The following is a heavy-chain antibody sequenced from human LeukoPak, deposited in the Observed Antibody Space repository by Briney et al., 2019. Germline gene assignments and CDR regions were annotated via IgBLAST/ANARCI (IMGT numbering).Heavy chain of an antibody. V-gene: IGHV4-34*01. Sequence: PSETLSLTCAVYGGSFSGYYWSRIRQPPGKGLEWIGEINHSGSTNYNPSLKSRVTISVDTSKNQFSLKLSSVTAADTAVYYCASTGYCTNGVCYIPFDYWGQGTLVTVSS. J-gene: IGHJ4*02. D-gene: IGHD2-8*01. CDR3: ASTGYCTNGVCYIPFDY. CDR1: GGSFSGYY. CDR2: INHSGST.